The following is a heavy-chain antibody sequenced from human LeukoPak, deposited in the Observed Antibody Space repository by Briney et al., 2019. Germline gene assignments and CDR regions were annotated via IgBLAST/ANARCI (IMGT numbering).Heavy chain of an antibody. D-gene: IGHD4-17*01. V-gene: IGHV3-23*01. Sequence: GGSLRLSCAASGFTFSAFAMNWVRQAPGKGLEWVSFISRSDGIAYYADSVKGRFTISRDNSKNTLYLQMNSLRAEDTAQYFCARDDYGDWPPLFDYWGQGTLVTVSS. CDR1: GFTFSAFA. CDR2: ISRSDGIA. J-gene: IGHJ4*02. CDR3: ARDDYGDWPPLFDY.